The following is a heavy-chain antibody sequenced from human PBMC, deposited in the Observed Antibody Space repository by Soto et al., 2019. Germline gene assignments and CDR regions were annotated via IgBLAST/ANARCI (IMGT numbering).Heavy chain of an antibody. CDR2: ISYDGSNK. J-gene: IGHJ5*02. CDR3: ARASAPRRVWFGEFRRKGNWFDP. CDR1: GVTFGSYA. V-gene: IGHV3-30-3*01. Sequence: TGGSLRLSCASSGVTFGSYAMHWVRQAPGKGLEWVAVISYDGSNKYYADSVKGRFTISRDNSKNTLYLQMNSLRAEDTAVYYCARASAPRRVWFGEFRRKGNWFDPWGQGTLVTVS. D-gene: IGHD3-10*01.